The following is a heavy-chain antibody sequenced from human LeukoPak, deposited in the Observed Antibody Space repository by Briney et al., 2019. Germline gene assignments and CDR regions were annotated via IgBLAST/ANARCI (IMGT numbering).Heavy chain of an antibody. V-gene: IGHV5-51*01. J-gene: IGHJ6*03. CDR3: ARRSSSGYHPSSGHYYYYYYMDV. CDR2: IYPGDSDT. D-gene: IGHD3-10*01. CDR1: GYSFASYW. Sequence: GESLKISCKGSGYSFASYWIGWVRQMPGKGLEWMGIIYPGDSDTRYSPSFQGQVTISADKSISTAYLQWSSLKASDTAMYYCARRSSSGYHPSSGHYYYYYYMDVWGKGTTVTVSS.